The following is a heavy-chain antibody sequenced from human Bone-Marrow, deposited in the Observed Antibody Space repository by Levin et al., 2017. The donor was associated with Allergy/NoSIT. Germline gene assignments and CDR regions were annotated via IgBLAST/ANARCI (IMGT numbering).Heavy chain of an antibody. CDR2: ISYDGSNK. CDR3: ARTIAAAGFFDY. V-gene: IGHV3-30-3*01. Sequence: LSLTCAASGFTFSSYAMHWVRQAPGKGLEWVAVISYDGSNKYYADSVKGRFTISRDNSKNTLYLQMNSLRAEDTAVYYCARTIAAAGFFDYWGQGTLVTVSS. D-gene: IGHD6-13*01. CDR1: GFTFSSYA. J-gene: IGHJ4*02.